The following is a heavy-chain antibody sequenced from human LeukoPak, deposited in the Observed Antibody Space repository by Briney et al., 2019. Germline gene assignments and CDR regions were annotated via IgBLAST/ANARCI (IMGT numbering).Heavy chain of an antibody. V-gene: IGHV3-23*01. CDR3: AKRTMTTKTFDY. Sequence: GGSLRLSCAASGFTFSSYAMSWVRQAPGKGLEWVSGVSASGGNTNYADSVKGRFTISRDNSKSTLYLQMNSLRAEDTAVYFCAKRTMTTKTFDYWGQGALVTVSS. D-gene: IGHD4-17*01. J-gene: IGHJ4*02. CDR1: GFTFSSYA. CDR2: VSASGGNT.